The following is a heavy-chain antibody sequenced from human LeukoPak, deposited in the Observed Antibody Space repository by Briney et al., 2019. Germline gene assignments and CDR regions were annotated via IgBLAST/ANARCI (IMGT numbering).Heavy chain of an antibody. Sequence: ASVKVSCKASGYTFNKYFIHWVRQAPGQGVEWMGIINPSDGSTKYAQKFQGRVTMTGDTPTGTVHMELTNLRPEDTALYFCARDGGLGRNFWSGYNYYFDFWGQGTLLTVSS. J-gene: IGHJ4*02. D-gene: IGHD3-3*01. CDR3: ARDGGLGRNFWSGYNYYFDF. CDR1: GYTFNKYF. V-gene: IGHV1-46*02. CDR2: INPSDGST.